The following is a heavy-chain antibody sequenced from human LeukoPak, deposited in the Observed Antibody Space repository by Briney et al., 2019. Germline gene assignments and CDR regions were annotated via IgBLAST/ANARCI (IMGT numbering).Heavy chain of an antibody. CDR1: GYTFTSYY. CDR2: INPSGGST. Sequence: ASVKVSCKASGYTFTSYYMHWVRQAPGQGLEWMGIINPSGGSTSYAQKFQGRVTMTRDMSTSTAYMELRSLRSDDTAVYYCARPVPYYYGSGSYYYDYWGQGTLVTVSS. J-gene: IGHJ4*02. CDR3: ARPVPYYYGSGSYYYDY. D-gene: IGHD3-10*01. V-gene: IGHV1-46*01.